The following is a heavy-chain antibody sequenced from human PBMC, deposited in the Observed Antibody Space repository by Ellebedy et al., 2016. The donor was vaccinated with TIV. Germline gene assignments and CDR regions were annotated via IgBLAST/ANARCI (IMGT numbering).Heavy chain of an antibody. CDR1: GFTFSSYA. Sequence: GESLKISCAASGFTFSSYAMSWVRQAPGKGLEWVSAISGSGGSTYYADSVKGRFTISRDNSKNTLYLQMNSLRAEDTAVYYCAKGNGYYDSSGSSYWGQGTLVTVSS. D-gene: IGHD3-22*01. V-gene: IGHV3-23*01. J-gene: IGHJ4*02. CDR3: AKGNGYYDSSGSSY. CDR2: ISGSGGST.